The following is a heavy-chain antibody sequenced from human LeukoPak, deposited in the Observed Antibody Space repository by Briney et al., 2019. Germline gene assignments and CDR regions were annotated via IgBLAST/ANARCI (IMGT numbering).Heavy chain of an antibody. CDR1: GGSFSGYY. J-gene: IGHJ4*02. CDR2: INHSGST. Sequence: SETLSLTCAVYGGSFSGYYWSWIRQPPGKGLEWIGEINHSGSTNYNPSLKSRVTISVDTSKNQFSLRLSSVTAADTAVYYCARSRLLWFRELLYDYWGQGTLVTVSS. V-gene: IGHV4-34*01. CDR3: ARSRLLWFRELLYDY. D-gene: IGHD3-10*01.